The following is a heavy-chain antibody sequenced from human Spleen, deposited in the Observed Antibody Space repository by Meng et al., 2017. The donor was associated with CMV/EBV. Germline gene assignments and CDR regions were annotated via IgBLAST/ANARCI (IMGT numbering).Heavy chain of an antibody. D-gene: IGHD3-3*01. Sequence: SYYWGWIRQPPGKGLEWIGSIYYSGSTYYNPSLKSRVTISVDTSKNQFSLKLSSVTAADTAVYYCARVLALQDDFWSGYYTDRYFDYWGQGTLVTVSS. CDR1: SYY. CDR2: IYYSGST. CDR3: ARVLALQDDFWSGYYTDRYFDY. J-gene: IGHJ4*02. V-gene: IGHV4-39*07.